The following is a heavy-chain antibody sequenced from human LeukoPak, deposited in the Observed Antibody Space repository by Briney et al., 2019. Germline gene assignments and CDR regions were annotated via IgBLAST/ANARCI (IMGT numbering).Heavy chain of an antibody. CDR2: IIPIFGTA. D-gene: IGHD5-18*01. CDR3: ARVDTAMVTHFQH. CDR1: GGTFSSYA. Sequence: ASVKVSCKASGGTFSSYAISWVRQAPGQGLEWMGGIIPIFGTANYAQKFQGRVTITADESTSTAYMELSSLRSEDTAVYYCARVDTAMVTHFQHWGQGTLVTVSS. J-gene: IGHJ1*01. V-gene: IGHV1-69*13.